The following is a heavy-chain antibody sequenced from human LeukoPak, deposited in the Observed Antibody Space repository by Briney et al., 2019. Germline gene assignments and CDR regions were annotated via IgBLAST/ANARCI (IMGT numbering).Heavy chain of an antibody. CDR3: ARGLWFGDENPPYFDY. Sequence: SETLSLTCTVSGGSISSSNYYWNWIRQPAGKGLEWIGRIYTSGSTNYNPSLKSRVTISVDTSKNQFSLKLSSVAAADTALYYCARGLWFGDENPPYFDYWGQGTLVTVSS. CDR1: GGSISSSNYY. D-gene: IGHD3-10*01. CDR2: IYTSGST. J-gene: IGHJ4*02. V-gene: IGHV4-61*02.